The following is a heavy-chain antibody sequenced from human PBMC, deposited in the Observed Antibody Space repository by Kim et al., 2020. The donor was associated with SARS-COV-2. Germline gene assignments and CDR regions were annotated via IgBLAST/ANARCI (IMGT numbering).Heavy chain of an antibody. Sequence: GGSLRLSCAASGFTFTSVSMYWIRQAPGKGLEWVAFMIYDRSGVSYSDSVRGRFTISRDSSGNNLYLQMNNLRVDDTAVYLCGKDRVPDGIYDVDYWGPGALVTVSS. CDR2: MIYDRSGV. V-gene: IGHV3-30*02. CDR1: GFTFTSVS. J-gene: IGHJ4*02. CDR3: GKDRVPDGIYDVDY. D-gene: IGHD3-16*01.